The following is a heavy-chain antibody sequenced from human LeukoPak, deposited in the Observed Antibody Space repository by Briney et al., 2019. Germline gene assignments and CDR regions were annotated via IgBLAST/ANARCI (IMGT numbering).Heavy chain of an antibody. V-gene: IGHV3-66*04. Sequence: GGSLRLSCVASGFTISSNYMSWVRQAPGKGLEWISVIYTGGSTSYADSVKGRFTISRDSSTNTLFLQMNSLRAEDTAVYYCARPSRSISTAGAFDIWGQGTMVTVSS. D-gene: IGHD3-10*01. CDR1: GFTISSNY. CDR2: IYTGGST. CDR3: ARPSRSISTAGAFDI. J-gene: IGHJ3*02.